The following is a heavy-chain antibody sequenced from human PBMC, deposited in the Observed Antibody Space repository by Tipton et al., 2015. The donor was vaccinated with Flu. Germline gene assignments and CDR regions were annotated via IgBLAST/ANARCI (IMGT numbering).Heavy chain of an antibody. CDR1: GGSLSSYY. J-gene: IGHJ3*02. D-gene: IGHD5-12*01. Sequence: TLSLTCTVSGGSLSSYYWSWIRQPAGKGLEWIGRIYTSGSTNYNASLESRVTLSRDTSKNHISLRLTSATAADTALYYCARDLRGYSGYTGGDAFDMWGRGIMVFVSS. V-gene: IGHV4-4*07. CDR3: ARDLRGYSGYTGGDAFDM. CDR2: IYTSGST.